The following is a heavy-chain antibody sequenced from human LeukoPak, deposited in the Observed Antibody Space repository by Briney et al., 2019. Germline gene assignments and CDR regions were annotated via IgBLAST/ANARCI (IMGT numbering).Heavy chain of an antibody. CDR1: GFTFSSYS. Sequence: GGSLRLSCAASGFTFSSYSMNWVRQAPGKGLEWFSSISSSSSYIYYADSVKGRFTISRDNAKNSLYLQMNSLRAEDTAVYYCARLGGIVVVPAAMFDYWGQGTLVTVSS. CDR3: ARLGGIVVVPAAMFDY. V-gene: IGHV3-21*01. J-gene: IGHJ4*02. D-gene: IGHD2-2*01. CDR2: ISSSSSYI.